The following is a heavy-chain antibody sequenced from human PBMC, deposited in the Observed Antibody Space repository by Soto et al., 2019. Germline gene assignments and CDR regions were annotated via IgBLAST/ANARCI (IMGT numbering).Heavy chain of an antibody. D-gene: IGHD1-1*01. V-gene: IGHV2-5*02. Sequence: SGPTLVNPTQTLTLTCTFSGFSLTTSAVGVGWIRQPPGKALEWLALIYWDDDKRYNPSLKSRLTINKDTSKNQVVLTMTNMDPVDTATYYCARTRVRPSYYGMDVWGQGTTVTVS. CDR2: IYWDDDK. J-gene: IGHJ6*02. CDR3: ARTRVRPSYYGMDV. CDR1: GFSLTTSAVG.